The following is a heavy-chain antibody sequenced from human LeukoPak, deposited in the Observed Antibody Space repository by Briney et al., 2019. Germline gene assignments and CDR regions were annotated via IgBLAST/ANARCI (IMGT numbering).Heavy chain of an antibody. CDR3: ARYGIAARLIAWFDP. CDR2: IYYSGST. D-gene: IGHD6-6*01. Sequence: SETLSLTCTVSGGSISSYYWSWIRQPPGKGLEWIGYIYYSGSTNYNPSLKSRVTISVDTSKNQFSLKLSSVTAADTAVYYCARYGIAARLIAWFDPWGQGTLVTVFS. J-gene: IGHJ5*02. CDR1: GGSISSYY. V-gene: IGHV4-59*08.